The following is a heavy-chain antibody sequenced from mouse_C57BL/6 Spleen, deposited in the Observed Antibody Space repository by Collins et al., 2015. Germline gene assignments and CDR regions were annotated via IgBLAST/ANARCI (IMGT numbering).Heavy chain of an antibody. CDR2: IDPANGNT. J-gene: IGHJ3*01. V-gene: IGHV14-3*01. Sequence: EVQLQQSVAELVRPGASVKLSCTASGFNIKNTYMHWVKQRPEQGLEWIGRIDPANGNTKYAPKFQGKATITADTSSNTAYLQLSSLTSEDTAIYYCAYPTDYYGSSYGFAYWGQGTLVTVSA. CDR1: GFNIKNTY. D-gene: IGHD1-1*01. CDR3: AYPTDYYGSSYGFAY.